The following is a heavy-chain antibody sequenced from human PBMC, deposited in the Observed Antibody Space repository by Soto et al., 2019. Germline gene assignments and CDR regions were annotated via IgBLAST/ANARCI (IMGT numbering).Heavy chain of an antibody. D-gene: IGHD1-26*01. J-gene: IGHJ4*02. CDR2: ISAYNGNT. V-gene: IGHV1-18*04. CDR1: GYTFFNYG. CDR3: ARPTTYSGSYSGLVDFDY. Sequence: GASVKVSCKASGYTFFNYGISWVRQAPGQGLEWLGWISAYNGNTNYAQNHQGRVTMTTDTSTSTAYMELRSLRSDDTAVYYCARPTTYSGSYSGLVDFDYWGQGTLVTVSS.